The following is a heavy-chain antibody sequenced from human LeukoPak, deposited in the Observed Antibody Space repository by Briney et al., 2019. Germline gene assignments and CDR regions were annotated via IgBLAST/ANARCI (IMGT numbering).Heavy chain of an antibody. Sequence: SQTLSLTCAISGDSVYSNSAAWNWIRQSPSRGLEWLGRTYYRSNWINDYAVSVKSRMTINPDTSRDQFSLQLNSVTPEDTAVYYCARETTWVRGVINPLDYWGQGTLVTVSS. D-gene: IGHD3-10*01. CDR1: GDSVYSNSAA. J-gene: IGHJ4*02. CDR2: TYYRSNWIN. CDR3: ARETTWVRGVINPLDY. V-gene: IGHV6-1*01.